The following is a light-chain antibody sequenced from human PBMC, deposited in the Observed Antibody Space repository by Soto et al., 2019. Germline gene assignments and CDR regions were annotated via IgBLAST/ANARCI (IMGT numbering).Light chain of an antibody. J-gene: IGLJ2*01. CDR2: DVS. Sequence: QSVLTQPASVSGSPGQSITISCTGTSSDVGGYNYVSWYQQHPGKAPKLMIYDVSNRPSGVSNHFSGSKSGNTASLTISGLQAEDEADYYCSSYTGSSTYVVFGGGTKLTVL. CDR3: SSYTGSSTYVV. V-gene: IGLV2-14*01. CDR1: SSDVGGYNY.